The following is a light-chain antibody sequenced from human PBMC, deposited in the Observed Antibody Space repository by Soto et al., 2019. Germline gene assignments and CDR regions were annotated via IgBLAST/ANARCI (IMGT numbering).Light chain of an antibody. Sequence: EIALTQSPATLSLSPGERATLSCRASQSISRYLAWYQQKPGQAPRLLIYDASNRATGIPARLSGSGSGTDFTLTISSLEPEDSAVYYCQQRGNWPSFGGGTKVDIK. J-gene: IGKJ4*01. CDR1: QSISRY. CDR3: QQRGNWPS. V-gene: IGKV3-11*01. CDR2: DAS.